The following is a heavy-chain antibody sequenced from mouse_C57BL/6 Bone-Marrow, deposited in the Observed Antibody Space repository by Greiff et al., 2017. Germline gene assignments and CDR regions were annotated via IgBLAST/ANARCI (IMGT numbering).Heavy chain of an antibody. V-gene: IGHV1-39*01. CDR2: INPNYGTT. J-gene: IGHJ2*01. CDR1: GYSFTDYN. Sequence: VQLKESGPELVKPGASVKISCKASGYSFTDYNMNWVKQSNGKSLEWIGVINPNYGTTSYNQKFKGKATLTVDQSSSTAYRQLNSLTSEDSAVYDCAYDYDERPYFDYWCQGTTLTVSS. D-gene: IGHD2-4*01. CDR3: AYDYDERPYFDY.